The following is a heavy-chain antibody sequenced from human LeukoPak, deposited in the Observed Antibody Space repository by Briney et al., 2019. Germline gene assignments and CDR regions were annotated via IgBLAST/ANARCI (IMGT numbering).Heavy chain of an antibody. J-gene: IGHJ5*02. CDR3: AKDPFVEARSLWFDP. CDR2: MRGSGDTT. Sequence: KPGGSLRLSCAASGFTFSSYAMSWVRQAPGTGLEWVSVMRGSGDTTYHADSVKGRFTISRDNSKNTLYLQMNSLRVEDTAVYYCAKDPFVEARSLWFDPWGQGTLVTVSS. V-gene: IGHV3-23*01. D-gene: IGHD1-26*01. CDR1: GFTFSSYA.